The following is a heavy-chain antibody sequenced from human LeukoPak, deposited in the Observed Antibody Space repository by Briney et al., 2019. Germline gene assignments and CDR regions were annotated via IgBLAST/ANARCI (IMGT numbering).Heavy chain of an antibody. J-gene: IGHJ4*02. V-gene: IGHV1-18*01. Sequence: GASVKVSCKASGYTFTSYGISWVRQAPGQGLEWMGWISAYNGNTNYAQKLQGRAAMTTDTSTSTAYMELRSLRSDDTAVYYCACFSSGWTENYWGQGTLVTVSS. D-gene: IGHD6-19*01. CDR3: ACFSSGWTENY. CDR1: GYTFTSYG. CDR2: ISAYNGNT.